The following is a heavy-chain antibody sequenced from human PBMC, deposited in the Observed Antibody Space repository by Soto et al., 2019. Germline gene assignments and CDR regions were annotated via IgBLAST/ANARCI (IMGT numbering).Heavy chain of an antibody. D-gene: IGHD5-12*01. V-gene: IGHV4-34*01. CDR3: ARDRQQLVLGYSGYDAASTTNYYMDV. Sequence: QVQLQQWGTGLLKPSETLSLTCAVYGGSFSGYYWSWIRQPPGKGLEWIGEINHSGRTNYNPSLKSRVTISVDTSKNQFSLKLSSVTAADTAVYYCARDRQQLVLGYSGYDAASTTNYYMDVWGKGTTVTVSS. CDR2: INHSGRT. J-gene: IGHJ6*03. CDR1: GGSFSGYY.